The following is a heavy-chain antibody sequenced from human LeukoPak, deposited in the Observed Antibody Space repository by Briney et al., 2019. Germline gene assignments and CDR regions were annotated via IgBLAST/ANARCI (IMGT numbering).Heavy chain of an antibody. J-gene: IGHJ5*02. CDR3: ARRFKQDVLGTTMGWFDP. V-gene: IGHV1-69*13. Sequence: ASVKVSCKASGGTFSSHAISWVRQAPGQGLEWMGGIIPIFGTANYAQKFQGRVTITADESTSTAYMELSSLRSEDTAVYYCARRFKQDVLGTTMGWFDPWGQGTLITVSS. CDR2: IIPIFGTA. CDR1: GGTFSSHA. D-gene: IGHD1-26*01.